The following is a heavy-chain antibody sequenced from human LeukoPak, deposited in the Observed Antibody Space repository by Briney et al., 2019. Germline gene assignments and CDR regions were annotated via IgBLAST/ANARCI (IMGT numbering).Heavy chain of an antibody. J-gene: IGHJ6*02. D-gene: IGHD2-8*02. CDR1: GFDFDDYA. CDR2: ISGGGSGT. Sequence: GSLRLSCAASGFDFDDYAMQWVRQAPGKGLEWVSGISGGGSGTYYADSVKGRFTISRDNSKNTLYLQMNSLRAEDTAVYYCAKNTVYYYYYDMDVWGQGTTVTVSS. CDR3: AKNTVYYYYYDMDV. V-gene: IGHV3-23*01.